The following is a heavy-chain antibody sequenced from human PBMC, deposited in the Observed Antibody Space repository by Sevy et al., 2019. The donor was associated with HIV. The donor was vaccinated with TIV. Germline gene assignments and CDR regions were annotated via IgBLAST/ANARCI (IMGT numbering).Heavy chain of an antibody. CDR2: ISGSGGST. Sequence: GGSLRLSCAASGFTFSSYAMSWVRQAPGKGLEWVSAISGSGGSTYCADSVKGRFTISRDNSKNTLYLQMNSLRAEDTAVYYCAKDKGLGYYYYYYGMDVWGQGTTVTVSS. CDR1: GFTFSSYA. D-gene: IGHD3-9*01. CDR3: AKDKGLGYYYYYYGMDV. J-gene: IGHJ6*02. V-gene: IGHV3-23*01.